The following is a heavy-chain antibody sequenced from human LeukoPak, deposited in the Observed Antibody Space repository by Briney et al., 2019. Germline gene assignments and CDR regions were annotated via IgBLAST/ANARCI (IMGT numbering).Heavy chain of an antibody. D-gene: IGHD2-8*01. Sequence: PGGSLRLSCAASGFTFSSYAMSWVRQAPGKGLEWVSDISGSGGLTYYADSVKGRFTMSRDNSKNTLYLQMSSLRAEDTAVYYCAKTTNPDFWGQGTLVTVSS. J-gene: IGHJ4*02. CDR1: GFTFSSYA. CDR3: AKTTNPDF. CDR2: ISGSGGLT. V-gene: IGHV3-23*01.